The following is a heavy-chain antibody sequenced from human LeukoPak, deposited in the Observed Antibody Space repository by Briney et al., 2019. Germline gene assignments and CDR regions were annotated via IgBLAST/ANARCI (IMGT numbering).Heavy chain of an antibody. D-gene: IGHD1-26*01. Sequence: PGGSLRLSCAASKFAFSSYAMSWVRQAPGKGLEWVSAISGGGGNTYYADSVKGRFTISRDNSKNTLYLQMNSLRAEDTAVYYCARYSGSYEVNYYYYYGMDVWGQGTTVTVSS. J-gene: IGHJ6*02. CDR1: KFAFSSYA. CDR2: ISGGGGNT. V-gene: IGHV3-23*01. CDR3: ARYSGSYEVNYYYYYGMDV.